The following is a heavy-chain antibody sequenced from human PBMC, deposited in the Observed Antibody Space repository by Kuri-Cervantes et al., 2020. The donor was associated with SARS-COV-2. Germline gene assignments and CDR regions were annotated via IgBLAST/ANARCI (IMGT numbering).Heavy chain of an antibody. Sequence: VSVKVSCKASGYTFTGYYMHWVRQAPGQGLEWMGWINPNSGGTNYAQKFQGRVTMTTDTSTSTAYMELRSLRSDDTAVYYCARVGIVVVVAAIPDWFDPWGQGTLVTVSS. CDR1: GYTFTGYY. J-gene: IGHJ5*02. D-gene: IGHD2-15*01. CDR2: INPNSGGT. CDR3: ARVGIVVVVAAIPDWFDP. V-gene: IGHV1-2*02.